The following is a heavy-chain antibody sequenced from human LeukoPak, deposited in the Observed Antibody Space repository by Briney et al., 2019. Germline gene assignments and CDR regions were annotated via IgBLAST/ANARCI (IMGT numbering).Heavy chain of an antibody. CDR1: GGSISSSSYY. CDR3: ARLDYDFWSGYRAFGADY. Sequence: SETLSLTCTVSGGSISSSSYYWGWIRQPPGKGLEWIGSIYYSGSTYYNPSLKSRVTISVDTSKNQFSLKLSSVTAADTAVYYCARLDYDFWSGYRAFGADYWGQGTLVTVSS. CDR2: IYYSGST. J-gene: IGHJ4*02. D-gene: IGHD3-3*01. V-gene: IGHV4-39*01.